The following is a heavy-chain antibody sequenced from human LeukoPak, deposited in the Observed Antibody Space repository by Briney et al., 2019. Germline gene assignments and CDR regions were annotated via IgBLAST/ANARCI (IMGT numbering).Heavy chain of an antibody. Sequence: GGCLRLSCAASGFTFSSYGMHWVRQAPGKGLEWVAVISYDGSNKSYADSVKGRFTISRDNSKNTLHLQMISLRAEDTAVYYCAKGYCSGGSCYSGTGSFDYWGQGTLVTVSS. D-gene: IGHD2-15*01. J-gene: IGHJ4*02. CDR2: ISYDGSNK. CDR3: AKGYCSGGSCYSGTGSFDY. V-gene: IGHV3-30*18. CDR1: GFTFSSYG.